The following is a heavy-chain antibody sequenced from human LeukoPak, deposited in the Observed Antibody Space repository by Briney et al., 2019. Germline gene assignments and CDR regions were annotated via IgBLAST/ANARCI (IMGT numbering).Heavy chain of an antibody. Sequence: SQTPSLTCAISGDSVSSNSAAWNWIRQSPSRGLEWLGRTYYRSKWYNDYAVSVKSRITINPDTSKNQFSLQLNSVTPEDTAVYYCARSYYYGSGSQNWFDPWGQGTLVTVSS. CDR2: TYYRSKWYN. D-gene: IGHD3-10*01. J-gene: IGHJ5*02. CDR3: ARSYYYGSGSQNWFDP. V-gene: IGHV6-1*01. CDR1: GDSVSSNSAA.